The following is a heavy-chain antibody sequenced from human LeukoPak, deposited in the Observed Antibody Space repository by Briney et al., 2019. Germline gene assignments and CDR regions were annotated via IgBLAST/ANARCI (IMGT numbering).Heavy chain of an antibody. V-gene: IGHV6-1*01. CDR1: GDSVSSNSVT. Sequence: SQTLSLTCAISGDSVSSNSVTWNWIRQSPSRGLEWLGRIYYRSTWYNDYAVSVRGRITVSPDTSKNQFSLHLNSVTPEDTAVYYCARRLTQYDCFDPWGQGILVTVSS. J-gene: IGHJ5*02. D-gene: IGHD2-2*01. CDR3: ARRLTQYDCFDP. CDR2: IYYRSTWYN.